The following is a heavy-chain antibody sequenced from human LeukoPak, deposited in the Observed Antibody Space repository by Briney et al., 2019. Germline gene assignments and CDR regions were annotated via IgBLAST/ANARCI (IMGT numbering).Heavy chain of an antibody. Sequence: PGGSLRLSCAASGFTFSSYSMNWVRQAPGKGLEWVSSISSSSSTIYYADSVKGRFTTSRDNAKNSLYLQMNSLRAEDTAVYYCARRIGWHFDYWGQGTLVTVSS. CDR1: GFTFSSYS. D-gene: IGHD2/OR15-2a*01. CDR3: ARRIGWHFDY. CDR2: ISSSSSTI. V-gene: IGHV3-48*01. J-gene: IGHJ4*02.